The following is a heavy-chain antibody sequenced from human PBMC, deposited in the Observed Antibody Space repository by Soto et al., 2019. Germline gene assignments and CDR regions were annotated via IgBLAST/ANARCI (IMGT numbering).Heavy chain of an antibody. CDR1: GFSFSNYA. J-gene: IGHJ5*02. D-gene: IGHD3-3*01. CDR3: AKDRKYFYDFGSGYDA. Sequence: GGSLRLSCAASGFSFSNYAMTWVRQSPGKGLEWVSGISVSGGLTNYADSVKGRFTTSRDDSKNTVSLQMNSLRVDDTAVYFCAKDRKYFYDFGSGYDAWGQGTLVTVSS. V-gene: IGHV3-23*01. CDR2: ISVSGGLT.